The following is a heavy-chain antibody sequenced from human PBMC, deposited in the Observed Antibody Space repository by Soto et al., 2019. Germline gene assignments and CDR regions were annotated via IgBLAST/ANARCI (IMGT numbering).Heavy chain of an antibody. Sequence: QVQLVQSGAEVKKPGSSVKVSCKASGGTFSSYTISWVRQAPGQGLEWMGRIIPILGIANYAQKFQGRVTMTADKSTSTAYMELSSLRSEDTAVYYCARGRGGSDYGADYYYGMDVWGQGTTVTVSS. D-gene: IGHD4-17*01. CDR2: IIPILGIA. CDR3: ARGRGGSDYGADYYYGMDV. V-gene: IGHV1-69*02. CDR1: GGTFSSYT. J-gene: IGHJ6*02.